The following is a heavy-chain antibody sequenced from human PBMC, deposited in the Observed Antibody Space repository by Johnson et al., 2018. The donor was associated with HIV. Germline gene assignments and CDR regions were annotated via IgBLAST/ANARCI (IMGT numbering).Heavy chain of an antibody. CDR1: GFTFSSYG. CDR2: VNWNGGST. J-gene: IGHJ3*02. D-gene: IGHD6-13*01. CDR3: ASHRSIAADDAFDI. Sequence: VHLVESGGGVVQPGRSLRLSCAASGFTFSSYGMYWVRQAPGKGLEWVSGVNWNGGSTGYADSVKGRFTISRDNAKNSLYLQMKSLRAEDTALYYCASHRSIAADDAFDIWGQGTMVTVSS. V-gene: IGHV3-20*04.